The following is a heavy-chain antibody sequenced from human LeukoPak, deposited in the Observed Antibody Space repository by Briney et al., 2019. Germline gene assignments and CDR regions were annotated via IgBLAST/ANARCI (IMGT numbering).Heavy chain of an antibody. CDR3: ARANLGAFDV. D-gene: IGHD7-27*01. Sequence: PGGSLRLSCAASGFTFSRYGMYWVRQAPGKGLVWVSRSNSDGSTTNYADSVKGRFTISIDNARNTLLLQMNSLRGEDTAVYYCARANLGAFDVWGQGTMVTVSS. CDR2: SNSDGSTT. J-gene: IGHJ3*01. CDR1: GFTFSRYG. V-gene: IGHV3-74*01.